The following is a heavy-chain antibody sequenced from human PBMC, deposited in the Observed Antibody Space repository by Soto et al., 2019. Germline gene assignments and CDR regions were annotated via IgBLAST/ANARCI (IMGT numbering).Heavy chain of an antibody. CDR1: GINFSIRW. J-gene: IGHJ6*02. D-gene: IGHD3-3*01. Sequence: GGSLRLSCAAYGINFSIRWMSWVRQAPGKGLEWVGRIKSKNKGGTAAYGAPVKGRFTISRDDSKNTLYLQMDSLKTEDTAIYYCTTGESGCKDVSGPGTLVTVFS. CDR3: TTGESGCKDV. CDR2: IKSKNKGGTA. V-gene: IGHV3-15*01.